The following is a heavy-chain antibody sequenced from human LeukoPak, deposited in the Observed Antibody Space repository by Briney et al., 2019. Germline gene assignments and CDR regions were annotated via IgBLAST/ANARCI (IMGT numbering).Heavy chain of an antibody. D-gene: IGHD6-19*01. Sequence: PGGSLRLSCAASGFTFSSYAMHWVRQAPGKGLEWVAVISYDGSNKYYADSVKGRFTISRDNSKNTLYLQMSSLRAEDAAVYYCSRQDLSSGWLFDYWGQGTLVTVSS. J-gene: IGHJ4*02. V-gene: IGHV3-30-3*01. CDR2: ISYDGSNK. CDR1: GFTFSSYA. CDR3: SRQDLSSGWLFDY.